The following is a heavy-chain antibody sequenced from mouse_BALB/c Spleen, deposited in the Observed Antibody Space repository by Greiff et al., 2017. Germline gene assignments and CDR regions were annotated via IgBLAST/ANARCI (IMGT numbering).Heavy chain of an antibody. V-gene: IGHV5-17*02. D-gene: IGHD2-4*01. Sequence: EVQGVESGGGLVQPGGSRKLSCAASGFTFSSFGMHWVRQAPEKGLEWVAYISSGSSTIYYADTVKGRFTISRDNPKNTLFLQMTSLRSEDTAMYYCAREGGITTFAYWGQGTLVTVSA. CDR2: ISSGSSTI. CDR3: AREGGITTFAY. CDR1: GFTFSSFG. J-gene: IGHJ3*01.